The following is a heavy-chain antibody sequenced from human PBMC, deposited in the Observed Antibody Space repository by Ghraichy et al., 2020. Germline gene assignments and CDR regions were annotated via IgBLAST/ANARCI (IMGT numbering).Heavy chain of an antibody. Sequence: GESLNISCAASGFTFSSYAMSWVRQAPGKGLEWVSAISGSGGSTYYADSVKGRFTISRDNSKNTLYLQMNSLRAEDTAVYYCAKREYSSSFYYGMDVWGQGTTVTVSS. CDR1: GFTFSSYA. D-gene: IGHD6-6*01. V-gene: IGHV3-23*01. J-gene: IGHJ6*02. CDR2: ISGSGGST. CDR3: AKREYSSSFYYGMDV.